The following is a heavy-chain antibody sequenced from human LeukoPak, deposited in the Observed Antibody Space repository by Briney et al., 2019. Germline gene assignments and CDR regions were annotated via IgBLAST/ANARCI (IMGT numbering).Heavy chain of an antibody. Sequence: QLGGSLRLSCAASAFTFSSYTMSWVRQAPGKGLEWVSAISNSGGSTYYADSVKGRFTISRDNSKNTVYLQMNSLRAEDTAVYYCAKGGYVSWAYQLSHFDYWGQGTLVTVSS. D-gene: IGHD5-12*01. CDR1: AFTFSSYT. J-gene: IGHJ4*02. V-gene: IGHV3-23*01. CDR2: ISNSGGST. CDR3: AKGGYVSWAYQLSHFDY.